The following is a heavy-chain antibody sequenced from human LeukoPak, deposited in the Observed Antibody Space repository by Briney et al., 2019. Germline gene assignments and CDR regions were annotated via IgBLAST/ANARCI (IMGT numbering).Heavy chain of an antibody. CDR1: GFTFSSYA. D-gene: IGHD2-2*01. V-gene: IGHV3-23*01. J-gene: IGHJ4*02. Sequence: PGGSLRLSCAASGFTFSSYAMSWVRQDPGKGLEWVSAISGSGGSTYYADSVKGRFTISRDNSKNTLYLQMNSLRAEDTAVYYCAKKPPYCSSTSCYYFDYWGQGTLVTVSS. CDR3: AKKPPYCSSTSCYYFDY. CDR2: ISGSGGST.